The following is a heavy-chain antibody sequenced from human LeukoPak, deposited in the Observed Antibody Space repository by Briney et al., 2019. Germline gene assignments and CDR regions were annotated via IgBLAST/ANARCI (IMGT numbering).Heavy chain of an antibody. CDR3: ARHPDSYYIDY. CDR1: GYSFTSYW. D-gene: IGHD5-18*01. Sequence: GEYLKISCKGSGYSFTSYWIGWVRQLPGKGLEWMGIIYPGDSDTRYSPSFQGQVTISADKSISTAYLQWSSLKASDTAMYYCARHPDSYYIDYWGQGILVTVSS. J-gene: IGHJ4*02. V-gene: IGHV5-51*01. CDR2: IYPGDSDT.